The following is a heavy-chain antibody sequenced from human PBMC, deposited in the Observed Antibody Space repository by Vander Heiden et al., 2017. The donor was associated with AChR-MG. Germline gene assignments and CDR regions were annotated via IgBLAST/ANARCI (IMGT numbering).Heavy chain of an antibody. Sequence: EVQLLESGGGLVQPGGSLRLSCAASGFTFSSYAMSWVRQAPGKGLEWVSAIGGSGGSTYYADSVKGRFTISRDNSKNTLYLQMNSLRAEDTAVYYCAKDPEEELYSSGWNFDYWGQGTLVTVSS. CDR1: GFTFSSYA. V-gene: IGHV3-23*01. D-gene: IGHD6-19*01. CDR3: AKDPEEELYSSGWNFDY. CDR2: IGGSGGST. J-gene: IGHJ4*02.